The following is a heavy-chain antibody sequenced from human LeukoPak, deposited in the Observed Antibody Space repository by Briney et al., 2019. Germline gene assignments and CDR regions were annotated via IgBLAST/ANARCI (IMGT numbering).Heavy chain of an antibody. D-gene: IGHD2-21*01. J-gene: IGHJ4*02. CDR3: ARVGVVVASHGDFDY. CDR2: IVVGSGNT. CDR1: GFTFTSSA. Sequence: GASVKVSCKASGFTFTSSAMQWVRQARGQRLEWIGWIVVGSGNTNYAQKFQERVTITRDMSTSTAYMELSSLRAEDTALYYCARVGVVVASHGDFDYWGQGTLVTVSS. V-gene: IGHV1-58*02.